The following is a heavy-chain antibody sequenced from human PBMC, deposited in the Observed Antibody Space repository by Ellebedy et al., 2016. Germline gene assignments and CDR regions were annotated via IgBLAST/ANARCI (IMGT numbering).Heavy chain of an antibody. Sequence: GGSLRLSCAASGFTFSTYGMHWVRQAPGKGLECVAVIWYDGTNKYYADSVKGRFTISRDNAKNSLYLQMNSLRAEDTAVYYCARDLTIFGVVISDVDYWGQGTLVTVSS. V-gene: IGHV3-33*01. D-gene: IGHD3-3*01. J-gene: IGHJ4*02. CDR2: IWYDGTNK. CDR3: ARDLTIFGVVISDVDY. CDR1: GFTFSTYG.